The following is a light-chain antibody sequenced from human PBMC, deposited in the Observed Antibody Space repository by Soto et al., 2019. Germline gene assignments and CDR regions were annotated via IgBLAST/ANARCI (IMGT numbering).Light chain of an antibody. CDR2: EVR. CDR3: SSYRGGSTYV. Sequence: QSVLTQPASVSGSPGQPITISCTGTSSDVGGYEYVSWYQQHPGKAPKLMIYEVRDRPSGVSSRFSGSKSGNTASLTISGLQAEDEADYYCSSYRGGSTYVFGTGTKLTVL. CDR1: SSDVGGYEY. V-gene: IGLV2-14*01. J-gene: IGLJ1*01.